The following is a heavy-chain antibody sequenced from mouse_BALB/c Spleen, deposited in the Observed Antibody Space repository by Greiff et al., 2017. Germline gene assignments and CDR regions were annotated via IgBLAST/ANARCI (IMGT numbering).Heavy chain of an antibody. J-gene: IGHJ3*01. CDR2: IWAGGST. CDR3: ARDRDYDDGAWFAY. Sequence: VKLVESGPGLVAPSQSLSITCTVSGFSLTSYGVHWVRQPPGKGLEWLGVIWAGGSTNYNSALMSRLSISKDNSKSQVFLKMNSLQTDDTAMYYCARDRDYDDGAWFAYWGQGTLVTVSA. D-gene: IGHD2-4*01. CDR1: GFSLTSYG. V-gene: IGHV2-9*02.